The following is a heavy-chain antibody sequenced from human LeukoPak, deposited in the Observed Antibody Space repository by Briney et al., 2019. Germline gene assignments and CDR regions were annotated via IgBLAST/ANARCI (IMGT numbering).Heavy chain of an antibody. CDR2: INHSGST. CDR1: GGSFSGYY. V-gene: IGHV4-34*01. J-gene: IGHJ5*02. Sequence: PSETLSLTCAVYGGSFSGYYWSWIRQPPGKGLEWIGEINHSGSTNYNPSLKSRVTISVDTSKNQFSLKLSSVTAADTAVYYCARRRLLWFGELSGGWFDPWGQGTLVTVSS. CDR3: ARRRLLWFGELSGGWFDP. D-gene: IGHD3-10*01.